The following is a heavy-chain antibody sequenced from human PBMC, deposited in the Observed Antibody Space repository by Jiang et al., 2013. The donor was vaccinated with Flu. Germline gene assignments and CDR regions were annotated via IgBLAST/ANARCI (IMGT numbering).Heavy chain of an antibody. CDR3: ARGYCSGGSCYSGKDNWFDP. V-gene: IGHV4-4*07. CDR2: IYTTGDT. CDR1: GGSISTYY. Sequence: GLVKPSETLSLTCSVSGGSISTYYWSWIRQPAGKGLEWIGRIYTTGDTNYNPFLRSRVTMSVDTSKNQFSLKLSSVTAADTAVYYCARGYCSGGSCYSGKDNWFDPWGQGTLVT. J-gene: IGHJ5*02. D-gene: IGHD2-15*01.